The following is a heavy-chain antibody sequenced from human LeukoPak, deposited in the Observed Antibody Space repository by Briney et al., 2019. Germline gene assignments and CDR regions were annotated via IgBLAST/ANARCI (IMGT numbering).Heavy chain of an antibody. D-gene: IGHD3-16*01. Sequence: ASVTVSCKASGYTFTNYCIHWVRQAPGQGLEWVGLINPNGGNTGYAQRFQGRVTVTTDTSTSTVYMELNSLGSEDTAVYYCARERRAWGEDFWGQGTLVTVSS. V-gene: IGHV1-46*01. CDR2: INPNGGNT. CDR1: GYTFTNYC. J-gene: IGHJ4*02. CDR3: ARERRAWGEDF.